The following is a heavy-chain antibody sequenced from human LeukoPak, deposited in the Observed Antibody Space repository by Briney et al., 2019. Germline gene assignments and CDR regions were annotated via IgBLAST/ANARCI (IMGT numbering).Heavy chain of an antibody. CDR1: HYSINSGYY. CDR3: ARQAYDFWSGYPSRFDY. D-gene: IGHD3-3*01. J-gene: IGHJ4*02. V-gene: IGHV4-38-2*02. CDR2: IYYSGST. Sequence: SETLSLTCTVSHYSINSGYYWGWIRQPPGKGLEWIGSIYYSGSTYYNPSLKSRVTISVDTSKNQFSLKLSSVTAADTAVYYCARQAYDFWSGYPSRFDYWGQGTLVTVSS.